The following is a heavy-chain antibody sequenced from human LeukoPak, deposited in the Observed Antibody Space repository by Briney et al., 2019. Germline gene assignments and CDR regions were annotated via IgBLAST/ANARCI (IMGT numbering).Heavy chain of an antibody. CDR2: IFPRDSDT. CDR1: GYSFTTSW. V-gene: IGHV5-51*01. D-gene: IGHD6-19*01. Sequence: PGESLKISCKDSGYSFTTSWIGWVRQMPGKGLEWMGIIFPRDSDTSYSPSIQGQVTMSADKSISTAYLQWSSLKASDTAMYYCAKVRGSGGFVIDYWGQGTVVTVSS. J-gene: IGHJ4*02. CDR3: AKVRGSGGFVIDY.